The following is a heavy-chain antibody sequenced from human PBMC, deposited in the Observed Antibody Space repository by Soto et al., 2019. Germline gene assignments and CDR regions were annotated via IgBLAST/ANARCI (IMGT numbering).Heavy chain of an antibody. V-gene: IGHV3-23*01. CDR2: ISGSGGST. J-gene: IGHJ4*02. CDR1: GFTFSSYA. Sequence: GGSLRLSCAAPGFTFSSYAMSWVRQAPGKGLEWVSAISGSGGSTYYADSVKGRFTISRDNSKNTLYLQMNSLRAEDTAIYYCAKPPRYCSGGSCNFDYWGQGTLVTVS. CDR3: AKPPRYCSGGSCNFDY. D-gene: IGHD2-15*01.